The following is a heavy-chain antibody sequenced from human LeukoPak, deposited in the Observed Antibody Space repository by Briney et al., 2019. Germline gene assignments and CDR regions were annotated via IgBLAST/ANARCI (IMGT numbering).Heavy chain of an antibody. D-gene: IGHD1-7*01. J-gene: IGHJ4*02. V-gene: IGHV3-7*01. CDR2: IKQDGSEE. Sequence: AGGSLRLSCAASGFTFSGFWMSWVRQTPGKGLEWVANIKQDGSEEYYVDSVKGRFTISRDNAKNSLSLQMNGLRVEDTAVYYCARAGSFWHYVYWGQGTLVTVSS. CDR3: ARAGSFWHYVY. CDR1: GFTFSGFW.